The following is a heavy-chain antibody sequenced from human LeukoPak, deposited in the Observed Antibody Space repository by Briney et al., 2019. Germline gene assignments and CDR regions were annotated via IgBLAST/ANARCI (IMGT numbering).Heavy chain of an antibody. J-gene: IGHJ6*03. V-gene: IGHV3-48*04. CDR2: ISSSSSTI. Sequence: QSGGSLRLSCAASGFTFSSYSMNWVRQAPGKGLEWVSYISSSSSTIYYADSVKGRFTISRDNSKNSLYLQMNSLRAEDTAVYYCASANPILLDYYYYYYMDVWGKGTTVTVSS. CDR3: ASANPILLDYYYYYYMDV. D-gene: IGHD3-3*01. CDR1: GFTFSSYS.